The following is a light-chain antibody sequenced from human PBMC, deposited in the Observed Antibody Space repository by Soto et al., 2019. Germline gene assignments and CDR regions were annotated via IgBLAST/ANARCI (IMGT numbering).Light chain of an antibody. V-gene: IGLV2-8*01. CDR3: SSYAGSNNFVV. CDR2: EVS. J-gene: IGLJ2*01. CDR1: SSDVGGYNY. Sequence: QSVLTQPPSASGSPGQSVIISCTGTSSDVGGYNYVSWYQQHPDKAPKLMIYEVSKRPSGVPDRFSGSKSGNTASLTVSGLQTEDEADYYCSSYAGSNNFVVFGGGTKLTVL.